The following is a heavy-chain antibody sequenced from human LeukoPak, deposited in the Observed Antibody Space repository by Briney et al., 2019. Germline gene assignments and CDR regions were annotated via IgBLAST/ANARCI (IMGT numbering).Heavy chain of an antibody. CDR3: ATQPVRGVILYDY. CDR2: IIPVFGTA. D-gene: IGHD3-10*01. V-gene: IGHV1-69*13. CDR1: GGTFSSYA. Sequence: ASVKVSCKASGGTFSSYAISWVRQAPGQGLEWMGGIIPVFGTANYAQKFQGRVTITADESTSTAYMELSSLRSEDTAVYYCATQPVRGVILYDYWGQGTLVTVSS. J-gene: IGHJ4*02.